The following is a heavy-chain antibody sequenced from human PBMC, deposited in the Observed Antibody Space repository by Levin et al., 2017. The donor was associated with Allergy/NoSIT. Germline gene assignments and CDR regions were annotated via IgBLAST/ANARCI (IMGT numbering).Heavy chain of an antibody. CDR1: GFTVSSTH. CDR3: ATTGRLERRALDI. D-gene: IGHD1-1*01. V-gene: IGHV3-66*02. Sequence: GESLKISCAASGFTVSSTHMTWVRQAPGEGLEWVSVFYIGGSTYYADSVKGRFTISRDNSKNAVYLQINNLRPEDTGVYYCATTGRLERRALDIWGQGTMVTVSS. J-gene: IGHJ3*02. CDR2: FYIGGST.